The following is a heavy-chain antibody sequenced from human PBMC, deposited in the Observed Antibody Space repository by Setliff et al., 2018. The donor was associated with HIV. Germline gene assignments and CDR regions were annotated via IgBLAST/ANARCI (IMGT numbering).Heavy chain of an antibody. CDR3: ARGRTYDSSGYIGNWFDP. Sequence: ASVKVSCKASGYTFTDYYVHWVRQAPGQGLEWMGWINPSSGGTNYAQTFQGRVTMTRDTSITTAYLDLTSLRLDDTAVYFCARGRTYDSSGYIGNWFDPWGQGTLVTVSS. J-gene: IGHJ5*02. D-gene: IGHD3-22*01. CDR2: INPSSGGT. CDR1: GYTFTDYY. V-gene: IGHV1-2*02.